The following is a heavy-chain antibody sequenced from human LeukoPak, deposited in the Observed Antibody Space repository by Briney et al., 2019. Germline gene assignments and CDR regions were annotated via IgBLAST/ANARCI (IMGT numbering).Heavy chain of an antibody. CDR2: IYYSGST. CDR1: GDSISSYY. V-gene: IGHV4-59*08. J-gene: IGHJ3*02. CDR3: ARSERIIMILGGAFDI. D-gene: IGHD3-22*01. Sequence: SETLSLTCTVSGDSISSYYWSWIRQLPGKGLEWIGYIYYSGSTNYSPSLKSRVTISVDTSKNQFSLKLSSVTAADTAVYYCARSERIIMILGGAFDIWGQGTVVTVSS.